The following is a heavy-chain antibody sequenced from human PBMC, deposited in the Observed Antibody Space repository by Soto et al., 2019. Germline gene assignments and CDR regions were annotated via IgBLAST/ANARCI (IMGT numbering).Heavy chain of an antibody. Sequence: GASVKVSCKASGYTFNGYYMHWARQAPGQGLEWMGWINPNSGGTNYAQKFQGWVTMTRDTSISTAYMELSRLRSDDTAVYYRARDSGTDAFDIWGQGTMVTVSS. J-gene: IGHJ3*02. CDR3: ARDSGTDAFDI. D-gene: IGHD5-12*01. V-gene: IGHV1-2*04. CDR1: GYTFNGYY. CDR2: INPNSGGT.